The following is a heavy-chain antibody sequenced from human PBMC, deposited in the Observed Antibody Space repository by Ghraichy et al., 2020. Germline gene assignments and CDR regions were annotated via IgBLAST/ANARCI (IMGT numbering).Heavy chain of an antibody. D-gene: IGHD5-18*01. J-gene: IGHJ6*02. V-gene: IGHV4-31*03. CDR3: ARNGDEDTAMFYGMDV. CDR1: GGSISSGGYY. CDR2: IYYSGST. Sequence: SQTLSLTCTVSGGSISSGGYYWSWIRQHPGKGLEWIGYIYYSGSTYYNPSLKSRVTISVDTSKNQFSLKLSSVTAADTAVYYCARNGDEDTAMFYGMDVWGQGTTVTVSS.